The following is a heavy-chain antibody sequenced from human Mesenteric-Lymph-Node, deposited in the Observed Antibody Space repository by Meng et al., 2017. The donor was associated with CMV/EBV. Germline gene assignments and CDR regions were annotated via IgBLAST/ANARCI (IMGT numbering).Heavy chain of an antibody. J-gene: IGHJ5*01. CDR3: ARDSRGYCSTASCYEADS. V-gene: IGHV3-21*04. Sequence: GESLKISCAASGFTFSSYSMNWVRQAPGKGLEWVSSISSSSSYIYYADSVKGRFTISRDNAKNSLYLQMDSLRVEDTALYYCARDSRGYCSTASCYEADSWGQGTLVTVSS. D-gene: IGHD2-2*01. CDR2: ISSSSSYI. CDR1: GFTFSSYS.